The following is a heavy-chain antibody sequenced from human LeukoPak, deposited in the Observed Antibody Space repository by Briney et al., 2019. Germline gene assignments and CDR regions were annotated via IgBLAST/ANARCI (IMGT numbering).Heavy chain of an antibody. CDR3: AKTRPLDSSSWSHGDY. CDR2: IWYDGSNK. Sequence: GRSLSLSCAASGFTFSSYGMHWVRQAPGKGLVWVAVIWYDGSNKYYADSVKGRFTISRDNSKNTLYLQMNSLRAEDTAVYYCAKTRPLDSSSWSHGDYWGQGTLVTVSS. CDR1: GFTFSSYG. D-gene: IGHD6-13*01. V-gene: IGHV3-33*06. J-gene: IGHJ4*02.